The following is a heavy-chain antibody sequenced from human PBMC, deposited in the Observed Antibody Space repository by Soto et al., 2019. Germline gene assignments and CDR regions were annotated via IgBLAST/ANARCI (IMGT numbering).Heavy chain of an antibody. V-gene: IGHV3-21*06. Sequence: PGGSLRLSCAASGFTFTRYSMNWVLQAPGKGLEWVSSISRTTNYIYYGDSTKGRFTISRDNAKNSLYLEMKSLRAAHTAVDYCARESEGLTSNFDYWGQGTPVSVYS. CDR2: ISRTTNYI. CDR1: GFTFTRYS. CDR3: ARESEGLTSNFDY. J-gene: IGHJ4*02.